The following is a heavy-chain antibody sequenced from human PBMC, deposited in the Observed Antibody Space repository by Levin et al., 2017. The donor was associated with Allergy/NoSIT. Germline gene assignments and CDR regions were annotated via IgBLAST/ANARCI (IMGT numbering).Heavy chain of an antibody. Sequence: SQTLSLTCFVSGGSISSYHWSWIRQPPGKGLEWIGYIYYSGSTNYNPSLKSRVTISVDTSKNQFSLTLNSVTAADTAVYYCARDRVVAGSGTYYYYGIAVWGQGTTVTVSS. J-gene: IGHJ6*02. D-gene: IGHD6-19*01. V-gene: IGHV4-59*01. CDR2: IYYSGST. CDR1: GGSISSYH. CDR3: ARDRVVAGSGTYYYYGIAV.